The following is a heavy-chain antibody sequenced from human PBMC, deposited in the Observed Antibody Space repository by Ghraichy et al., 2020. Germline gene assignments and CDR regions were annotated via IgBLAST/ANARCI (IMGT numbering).Heavy chain of an antibody. CDR1: GGSMNIRGYY. D-gene: IGHD3-22*01. Sequence: SQTLSLTCTVSGGSMNIRGYYWSLIRQHPEKGLQWIGYITYSGTTYFNPSLNSRATISVDTSKNQFYLRLSSVTAADTAVYYCVTYYYDTGGYYFIDYWGQGTLITVSS. V-gene: IGHV4-31*03. CDR3: VTYYYDTGGYYFIDY. CDR2: ITYSGTT. J-gene: IGHJ4*02.